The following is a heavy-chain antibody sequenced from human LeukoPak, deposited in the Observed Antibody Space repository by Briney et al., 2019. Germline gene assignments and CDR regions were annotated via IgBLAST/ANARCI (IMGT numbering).Heavy chain of an antibody. J-gene: IGHJ4*02. Sequence: PSESLSPTCTVSGGSIRSYYWNWIRQPLGKGLEWIGYIYNTGSTNYNPSLKSRVTISVDTSKNQFSLKLSSVTAADTAVYYCARDQGDGSLDYWGQGTLVTVSS. CDR1: GGSIRSYY. V-gene: IGHV4-59*01. D-gene: IGHD5-24*01. CDR3: ARDQGDGSLDY. CDR2: IYNTGST.